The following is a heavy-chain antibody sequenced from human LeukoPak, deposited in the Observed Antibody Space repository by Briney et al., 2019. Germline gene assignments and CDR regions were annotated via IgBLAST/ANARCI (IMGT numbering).Heavy chain of an antibody. Sequence: GGSLRLSCAASGFTFSSYWMSWVRQAPGKGLEWVANIKQDGSEKYYVDSVKGRLTISRDNAKNSLYLQMNSLRAKDTAVYYCARDPLGFLDYFDYWGQGTLVTVSS. CDR2: IKQDGSEK. D-gene: IGHD3-3*01. J-gene: IGHJ4*02. CDR3: ARDPLGFLDYFDY. V-gene: IGHV3-7*01. CDR1: GFTFSSYW.